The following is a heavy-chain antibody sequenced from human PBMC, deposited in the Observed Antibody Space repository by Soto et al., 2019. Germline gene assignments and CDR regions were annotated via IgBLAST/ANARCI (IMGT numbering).Heavy chain of an antibody. D-gene: IGHD1-20*01. CDR2: IYYSGST. CDR3: ASLTRYGSNWNDNRFDP. J-gene: IGHJ5*02. CDR1: GGSISSYY. V-gene: IGHV4-59*01. Sequence: SETLSLTCTVPGGSISSYYWSWIRQPPGKGLEWIGYIYYSGSTNYNPSLKSRVTISVDTSKNQFSLKLSSVTAADTAVYYCASLTRYGSNWNDNRFDPWGQGTQVTVSS.